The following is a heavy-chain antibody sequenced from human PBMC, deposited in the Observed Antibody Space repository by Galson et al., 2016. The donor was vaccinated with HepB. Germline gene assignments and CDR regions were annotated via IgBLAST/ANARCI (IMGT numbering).Heavy chain of an antibody. CDR1: GGSISSRSYY. CDR3: ARHEGYGSGPPWDD. D-gene: IGHD5-18*01. CDR2: IHSSGSPY. Sequence: ETLSLTCTVSGGSISSRSYYWGWTRQPPGKGLEWIASIHSSGSPYYYNPSLKSRLTISVDTSKNQFSLRLRSVTAADTALYFCARHEGYGSGPPWDDWGQGTLVTVSS. V-gene: IGHV4-39*01. J-gene: IGHJ4*02.